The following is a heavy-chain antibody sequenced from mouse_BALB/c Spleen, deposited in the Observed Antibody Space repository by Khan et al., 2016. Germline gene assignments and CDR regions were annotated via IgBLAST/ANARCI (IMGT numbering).Heavy chain of an antibody. D-gene: IGHD2-1*01. CDR3: AGGNYDYFDY. V-gene: IGHV3-2*02. J-gene: IGHJ2*01. Sequence: EVQLQESGPGLVKPSQSLSLTCTVTGYSITSDYAWNWIRQFPGNKLEWMGYISYSGSTSYNPSLTSRISITRDTSKNQFFLQLNSVTTEDTATYYCAGGNYDYFDYWGQGTTLTVSS. CDR2: ISYSGST. CDR1: GYSITSDYA.